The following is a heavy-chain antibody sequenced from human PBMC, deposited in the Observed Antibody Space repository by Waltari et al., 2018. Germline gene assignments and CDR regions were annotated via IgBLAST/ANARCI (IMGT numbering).Heavy chain of an antibody. CDR2: IRYDGSNK. V-gene: IGHV3-30*02. J-gene: IGHJ4*02. CDR1: GFTFSSYG. Sequence: QVQLVESGGGVVQPGGSLRRSCAASGFTFSSYGMHWVRQAPGKGLEWVAFIRYDGSNKYYADSVKGRFTISRDNSKNTLYLQMNSLRAEDTAVYYCAKGGPSSGSYGVGYIYWGQGTPVTVSS. D-gene: IGHD1-26*01. CDR3: AKGGPSSGSYGVGYIY.